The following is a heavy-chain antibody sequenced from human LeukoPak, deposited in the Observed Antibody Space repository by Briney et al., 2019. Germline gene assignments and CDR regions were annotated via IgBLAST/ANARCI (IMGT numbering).Heavy chain of an antibody. J-gene: IGHJ4*02. Sequence: GGSLRLSCAASGFTVSSNYMSWVRQAPGKGLEWGSVIFSSGATYYADSVKGRFTISRDNSKNTLYLQMNSLRAEDTAVYYCAKDGEARGFDSDFWGQGTLVTVSS. CDR3: AKDGEARGFDSDF. D-gene: IGHD3-10*01. CDR2: IFSSGAT. CDR1: GFTVSSNY. V-gene: IGHV3-53*01.